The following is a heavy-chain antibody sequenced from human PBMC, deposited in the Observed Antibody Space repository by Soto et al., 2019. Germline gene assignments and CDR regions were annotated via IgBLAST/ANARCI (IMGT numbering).Heavy chain of an antibody. Sequence: PGGSLRLSCAASGFTFSNAWMSWVRQAPGKGLEWVGRIKSKTDGGTTDYAAPVKGRFTISRDDSKNTLYLQMNSLKTEDTAVYYCTARYLDYSNYPFDYWGQGTLVTVSS. D-gene: IGHD4-4*01. J-gene: IGHJ4*02. V-gene: IGHV3-15*01. CDR1: GFTFSNAW. CDR3: TARYLDYSNYPFDY. CDR2: IKSKTDGGTT.